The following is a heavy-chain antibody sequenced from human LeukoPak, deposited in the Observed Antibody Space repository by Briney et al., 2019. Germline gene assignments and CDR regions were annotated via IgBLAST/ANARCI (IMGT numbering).Heavy chain of an antibody. D-gene: IGHD3-22*01. CDR2: INHSGST. CDR3: ARGVTMIDY. V-gene: IGHV4-34*01. Sequence: SETLSLTCAVYSGSFSGYYWSWIRQPPGKGLEWIGEINHSGSTNYNPSLKSRVTISVDTSKNQFSLKLSSVTAADTAVYYCARGVTMIDYWGQGTLVTVSS. CDR1: SGSFSGYY. J-gene: IGHJ4*02.